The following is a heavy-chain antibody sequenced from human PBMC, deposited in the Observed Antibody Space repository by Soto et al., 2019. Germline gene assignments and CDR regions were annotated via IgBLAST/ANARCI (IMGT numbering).Heavy chain of an antibody. CDR1: GSSISSGHYY. J-gene: IGHJ5*02. D-gene: IGHD3-22*01. CDR2: IYYSGST. Sequence: PSETLSLTCTVSGSSISSGHYYWSWIRQPPGKGLEWIGYIYYSGSTYYNPSLKSRVTISVDTSKNQFSLKLSSVTAADTAVYYCARYDSSGYLRGNWFDPWGQGTLVTVSS. V-gene: IGHV4-30-4*01. CDR3: ARYDSSGYLRGNWFDP.